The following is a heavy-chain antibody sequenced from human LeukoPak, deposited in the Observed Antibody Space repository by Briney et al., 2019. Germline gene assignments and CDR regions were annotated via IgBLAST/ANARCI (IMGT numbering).Heavy chain of an antibody. CDR1: GFTFSSYG. D-gene: IGHD2-15*01. Sequence: GGSLRLSCAASGFTFSSYGMHWARQAPGKGLEWVAFIHYDASDYYYADSVKGRYTISRDNSKNTLWLQMNSLRAEDTAVYYCAKDWRVSGSGHGHLDYWGQGIQVTVSS. J-gene: IGHJ4*02. CDR3: AKDWRVSGSGHGHLDY. V-gene: IGHV3-30*02. CDR2: IHYDASDY.